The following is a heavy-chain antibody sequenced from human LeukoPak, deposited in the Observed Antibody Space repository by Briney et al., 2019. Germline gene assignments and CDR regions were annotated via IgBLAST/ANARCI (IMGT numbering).Heavy chain of an antibody. J-gene: IGHJ4*02. CDR3: ARDDYRY. Sequence: PSETLSLTCTVSGGSISSYYWSWIRQPPGKGLEWIGYIYYSGSTNYNPSLKNRVTISVDTSKNQFSLKLSSVTAADTAVYYCARDDYRYWGQGTLVTVSS. V-gene: IGHV4-59*01. CDR1: GGSISSYY. CDR2: IYYSGST. D-gene: IGHD4/OR15-4a*01.